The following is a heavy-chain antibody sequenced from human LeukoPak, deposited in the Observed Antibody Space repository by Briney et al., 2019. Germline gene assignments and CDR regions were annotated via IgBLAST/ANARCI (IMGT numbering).Heavy chain of an antibody. CDR3: ARHLYGDYSPFDY. V-gene: IGHV4-31*03. Sequence: SETLSLTCTVSGGSISSGGYYWSWIRQHPGKGLEWIGYIYYSGSTYYNPSLKSRVTISVDTSKNQFSLKLSSVTAADTAVYYCARHLYGDYSPFDYWGQGTLVTVSS. D-gene: IGHD4-17*01. J-gene: IGHJ4*02. CDR1: GGSISSGGYY. CDR2: IYYSGST.